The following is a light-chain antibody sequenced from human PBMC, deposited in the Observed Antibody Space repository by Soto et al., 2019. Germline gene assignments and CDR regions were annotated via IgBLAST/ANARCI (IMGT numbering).Light chain of an antibody. CDR1: QGIRHY. V-gene: IGKV1-6*01. CDR3: LQHYNYPLT. CDR2: AAS. Sequence: AIQMTQSPSSLSASVGDRVTITCRASQGIRHYLGWYQQKPGKAPKLLIYAASSLQSGVPPRFSGSGSGTDXTLTISSLQPEDFATYYCLQHYNYPLTFGGGTKVEIK. J-gene: IGKJ4*01.